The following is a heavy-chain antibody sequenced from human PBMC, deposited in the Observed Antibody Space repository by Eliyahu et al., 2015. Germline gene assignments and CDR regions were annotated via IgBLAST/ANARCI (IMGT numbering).Heavy chain of an antibody. J-gene: IGHJ5*01. V-gene: IGHV3-21*02. Sequence: EVQLVESGGGLVKPGGSLRLSCAAXGFPXSTYSMNWVRQAPGKGREWVSSITSSSTYIYYADSVKGRFTISRDNAKNSLYLQMNSLRAEDTAVYYCARDSNPTGYSSPEYDSWGQGTLVTVSS. CDR3: ARDSNPTGYSSPEYDS. CDR2: ITSSSTYI. D-gene: IGHD6-13*01. CDR1: GFPXSTYS.